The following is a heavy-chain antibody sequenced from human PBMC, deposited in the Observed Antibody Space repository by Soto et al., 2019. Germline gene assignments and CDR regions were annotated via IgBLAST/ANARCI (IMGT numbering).Heavy chain of an antibody. CDR2: IHHTGST. Sequence: SETLSLTCTVSAGSINRDEYYWNWIRYRPGKGLEWIGFIHHTGSTFYNPSLESRASISIDTSESQFSLNLASVTVADTAVYYCAFRRTGSGSYFFDYCGRRTLDTVSS. J-gene: IGHJ4*02. CDR3: AFRRTGSGSYFFDY. V-gene: IGHV4-31*03. CDR1: AGSINRDEYY. D-gene: IGHD3-10*01.